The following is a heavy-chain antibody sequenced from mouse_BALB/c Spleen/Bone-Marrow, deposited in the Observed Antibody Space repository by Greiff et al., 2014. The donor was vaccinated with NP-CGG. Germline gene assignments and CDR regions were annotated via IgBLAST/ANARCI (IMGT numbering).Heavy chain of an antibody. CDR3: AIEGYYDY. Sequence: EVQVVESGGGLVQPGGSRKLSCAASGFTFSSFGMHWVRQAPEKGLEWVAYISSGSSTIYYADTVKGRFTISRDNPKNTLFLQMTSLRSEDTAMYYCAIEGYYDYWGQGTTLTASS. D-gene: IGHD2-3*01. CDR1: GFTFSSFG. CDR2: ISSGSSTI. J-gene: IGHJ2*01. V-gene: IGHV5-17*02.